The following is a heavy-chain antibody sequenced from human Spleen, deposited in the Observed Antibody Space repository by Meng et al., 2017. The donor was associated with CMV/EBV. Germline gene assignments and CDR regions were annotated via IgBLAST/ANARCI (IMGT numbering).Heavy chain of an antibody. CDR3: AREKAGAKDH. J-gene: IGHJ4*02. CDR1: GDSVSTNSAA. V-gene: IGHV6-1*01. Sequence: LSGDSVSTNSAAWNWIRQSPSRGLEWLGRTYYRSKWYFDYAESVKSRIIINPDTSKNQFSLQLNSVTPEDTAVYYCAREKAGAKDHWGQGTLVTVSS. CDR2: TYYRSKWYF. D-gene: IGHD1-26*01.